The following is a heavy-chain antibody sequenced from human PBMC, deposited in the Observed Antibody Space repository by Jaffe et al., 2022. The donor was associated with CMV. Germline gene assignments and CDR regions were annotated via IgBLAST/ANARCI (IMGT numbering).Heavy chain of an antibody. CDR1: GGSFSGYY. Sequence: QVQLQQWGAGLLKPSETLSLTCAVYGGSFSGYYWSWIRQPPGKGLEWIGEINHSGSTNYNPSLKSRVTISVDTSKNQFSLKLSSVTAADTAVYYCARGVITIFGVAYSSRYYYYMDVWGKGTTVTVSS. J-gene: IGHJ6*03. CDR2: INHSGST. V-gene: IGHV4-34*01. CDR3: ARGVITIFGVAYSSRYYYYMDV. D-gene: IGHD3-3*01.